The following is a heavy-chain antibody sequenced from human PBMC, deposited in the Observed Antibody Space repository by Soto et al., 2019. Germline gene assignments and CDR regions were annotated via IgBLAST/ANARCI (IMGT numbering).Heavy chain of an antibody. J-gene: IGHJ3*02. D-gene: IGHD2-15*01. CDR3: ARSIVVVLKSAFDI. V-gene: IGHV3-30-3*01. Sequence: QVQLVESGGGGVQPGRSLRLSCAASGFTFSSYAMNWVRQAPGKGLEWVAVISYDGSSKYFADSVKGRFTISRDNSKNTVYLLMNSLRADYTAVYYCARSIVVVLKSAFDIWGQGTMVTVSS. CDR1: GFTFSSYA. CDR2: ISYDGSSK.